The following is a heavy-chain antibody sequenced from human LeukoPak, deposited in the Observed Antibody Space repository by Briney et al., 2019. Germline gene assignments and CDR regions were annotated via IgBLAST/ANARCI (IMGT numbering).Heavy chain of an antibody. Sequence: SQTLSLTCTVSGGSISSGGYYWSWIRQHPGKGLEWIGYIYYSGSTYYNLSLKSRVTISVDTSKNQFSLKLSSVTAADTAVYYCARLPHSSSWYMSCFDPWGQGTLVTVSS. CDR2: IYYSGST. CDR1: GGSISSGGYY. J-gene: IGHJ5*02. CDR3: ARLPHSSSWYMSCFDP. D-gene: IGHD6-13*01. V-gene: IGHV4-31*03.